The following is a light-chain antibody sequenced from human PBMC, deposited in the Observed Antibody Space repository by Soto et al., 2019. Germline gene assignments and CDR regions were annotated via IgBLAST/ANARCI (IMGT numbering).Light chain of an antibody. CDR1: SGDIGDFNY. CDR2: EVS. CDR3: SSYTTTNTDVV. V-gene: IGLV2-14*01. Sequence: QSALTQPASVSGSPGQSITISCTGTSGDIGDFNYISWYQHHPGKAPKLMMFEVSNRPSGVSNRFSGSKSGNTASLTISGLQTEDEAAYFCSSYTTTNTDVVFGGGTKLTVL. J-gene: IGLJ2*01.